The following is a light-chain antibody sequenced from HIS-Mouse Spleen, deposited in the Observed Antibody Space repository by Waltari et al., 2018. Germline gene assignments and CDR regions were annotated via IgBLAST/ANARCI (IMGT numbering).Light chain of an antibody. Sequence: DIQITHSPSPLSASVGIRAPTTSQASQDISNYLNWYQQKPGKAPKLLIYDASNLETGVPSRFSGSGSGTDFTFTISSLQPEDIATYYCQQYDNLPFTFGPGTKVDIK. J-gene: IGKJ3*01. CDR2: DAS. CDR3: QQYDNLPFT. V-gene: IGKV1-33*01. CDR1: QDISNY.